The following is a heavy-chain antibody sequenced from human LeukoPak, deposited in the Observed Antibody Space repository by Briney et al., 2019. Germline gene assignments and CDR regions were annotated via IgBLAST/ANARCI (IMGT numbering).Heavy chain of an antibody. D-gene: IGHD6-13*01. CDR3: ARDDIPAAGALDY. CDR2: ISYEGSNK. Sequence: GGSVRLSCGASGFTFSSYGMLWVRQAPGKGREGVAVISYEGSNKYYADSVKGRFTISRDNSKNTLYLQMNSLRSDDTAVYYCARDDIPAAGALDYWGQGTLVTVSS. J-gene: IGHJ4*02. CDR1: GFTFSSYG. V-gene: IGHV3-30*03.